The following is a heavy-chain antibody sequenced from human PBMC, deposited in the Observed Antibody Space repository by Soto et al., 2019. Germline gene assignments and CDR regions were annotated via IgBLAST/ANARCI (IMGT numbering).Heavy chain of an antibody. V-gene: IGHV2-5*02. D-gene: IGHD2-21*02. Sequence: QITLKESGPTLVKPTQTLTLTCTFSGFSLSSSGVGVGWLRQPPGKALECLAVIYWDTNKRYSPSLESRLTIIKDTSKNQVVLIMTNVDPVDTATYFCAHRSTASLFDYWGQGTLVTVSS. J-gene: IGHJ4*02. CDR2: IYWDTNK. CDR1: GFSLSSSGVG. CDR3: AHRSTASLFDY.